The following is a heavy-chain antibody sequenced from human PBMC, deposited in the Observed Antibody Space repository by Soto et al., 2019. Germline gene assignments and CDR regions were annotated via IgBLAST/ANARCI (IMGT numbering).Heavy chain of an antibody. D-gene: IGHD6-19*01. CDR2: INTDKGNT. CDR1: GYSFTSYT. J-gene: IGHJ4*01. V-gene: IGHV1-3*04. CDR3: ARGPSSGAFDY. Sequence: ASVKVSCKASGYSFTSYTMHWLRQAPGQTLEWLGWINTDKGNTRYSQMFQGRLTLTRDTSATTVYMDLSSLRSEDTAVYYCARGPSSGAFDYWGHGTLVTVS.